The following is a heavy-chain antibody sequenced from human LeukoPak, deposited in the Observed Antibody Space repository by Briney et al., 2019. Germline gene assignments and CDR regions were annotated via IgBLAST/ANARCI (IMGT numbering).Heavy chain of an antibody. CDR3: ARESGGRYSSSWSGDSYYYYYMDV. D-gene: IGHD6-13*01. J-gene: IGHJ6*03. CDR2: IYYSGST. V-gene: IGHV4-59*12. Sequence: SETLSLTCTVSGGSISSYYWSWIRQPPGKGLEWIGYIYYSGSTNYNPSLKSRVTISVDTSKNQFSLKLSSVTAADTAMYYCARESGGRYSSSWSGDSYYYYYMDVWGKGTTVTVSS. CDR1: GGSISSYY.